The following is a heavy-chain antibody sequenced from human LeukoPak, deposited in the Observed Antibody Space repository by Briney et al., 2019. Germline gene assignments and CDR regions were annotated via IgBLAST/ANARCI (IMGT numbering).Heavy chain of an antibody. D-gene: IGHD3-22*01. Sequence: PLETLSLTCTVSGGSISSYYWSWIRQPPGKGLEWIGYIYYSGSTNYNPSLKSRVTISVDTSKNQFSLKLSSVTAADTAVYYCARDSGYDSSGYFDYWGQGTLVTVSS. CDR3: ARDSGYDSSGYFDY. V-gene: IGHV4-59*01. CDR1: GGSISSYY. CDR2: IYYSGST. J-gene: IGHJ4*02.